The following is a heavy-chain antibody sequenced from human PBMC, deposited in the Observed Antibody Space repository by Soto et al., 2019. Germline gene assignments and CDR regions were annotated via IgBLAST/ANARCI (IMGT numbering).Heavy chain of an antibody. D-gene: IGHD1-26*01. Sequence: QLQLQESGPGLVKPSETLSLTCTVSGGSISSSSYYWGWIRQPPGKGLEWIGTIYYSGSTYYNPSLKSRSPISVDTSKNQFSLKLSSVTAADTAVYYCARQGSGSYNAFDIWGQGTVVTVSS. CDR1: GGSISSSSYY. J-gene: IGHJ3*02. CDR2: IYYSGST. CDR3: ARQGSGSYNAFDI. V-gene: IGHV4-39*01.